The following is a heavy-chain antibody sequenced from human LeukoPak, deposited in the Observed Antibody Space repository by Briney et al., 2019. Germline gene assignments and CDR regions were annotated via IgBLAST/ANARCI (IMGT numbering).Heavy chain of an antibody. D-gene: IGHD2-2*02. CDR3: AKDIPIEEDYFDY. V-gene: IGHV3-23*01. J-gene: IGHJ4*02. CDR1: GFTFSSYV. CDR2: ISGSGGST. Sequence: GGSLRLSCAASGFTFSSYVMSWVRQAQGKGLEWVSSISGSGGSTYYADSVKGRFTISRDNSKNTLYLQMNSLRAADTAVYYCAKDIPIEEDYFDYWGQGTLVTVSS.